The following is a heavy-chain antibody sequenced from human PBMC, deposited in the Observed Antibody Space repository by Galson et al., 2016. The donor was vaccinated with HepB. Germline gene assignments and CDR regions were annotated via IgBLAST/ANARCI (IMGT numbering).Heavy chain of an antibody. CDR1: GFTFSDYA. Sequence: SLRLSCAASGFTFSDYALNWVRQAPGKGLEWVSTISGRGGGTYYADSVKGRFTISRDNSKNTLYLQMNSLRAEDTAMYYCARRSSPSSGWHYYFDYWGQGTLVTVSS. D-gene: IGHD6-19*01. CDR2: ISGRGGGT. V-gene: IGHV3-23*01. CDR3: ARRSSPSSGWHYYFDY. J-gene: IGHJ4*02.